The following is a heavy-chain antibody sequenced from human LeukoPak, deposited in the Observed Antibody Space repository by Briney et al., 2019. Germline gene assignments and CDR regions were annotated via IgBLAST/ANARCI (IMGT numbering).Heavy chain of an antibody. CDR3: AKGGIVVVPAAIVDY. J-gene: IGHJ4*02. D-gene: IGHD2-2*01. CDR2: ISGSGGST. Sequence: PGGSLRLSCTTPKFNFHNYGLTWVRQAPGKELEWVSSISGSGGSTQYAASVQGRFTISRDNSKNTLYLQMNSLRAEDTAVYYCAKGGIVVVPAAIVDYWGQGTLVTVSS. V-gene: IGHV3-23*01. CDR1: KFNFHNYG.